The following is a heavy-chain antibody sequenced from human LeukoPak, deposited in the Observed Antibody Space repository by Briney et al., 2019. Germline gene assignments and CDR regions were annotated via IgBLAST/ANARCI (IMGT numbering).Heavy chain of an antibody. J-gene: IGHJ3*02. CDR2: IYYSGST. V-gene: IGHV4-59*01. Sequence: PSETLSLTCTVSGGSISSYYWSWIRQPPGKGLEWIGYIYYSGSTNYNPSLKSRVTISVDTSKNQLSLKLSSVTAADTAVYYCARPSDGDYWYAFDIWGQGTMVTVSS. CDR3: ARPSDGDYWYAFDI. CDR1: GGSISSYY. D-gene: IGHD4-17*01.